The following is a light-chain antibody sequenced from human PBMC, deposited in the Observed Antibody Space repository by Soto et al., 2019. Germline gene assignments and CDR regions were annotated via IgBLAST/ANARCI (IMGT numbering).Light chain of an antibody. J-gene: IGKJ4*01. Sequence: DIQMTQSPSSLSASVGDRVTIACRASQNIGTFLNWYQKKPGKAPKLLIYAVSSLHSGVTSPFSGSGSGTDFTLSISSLQPEDFATYYCQRSYSTLPFGGGTKVEIK. V-gene: IGKV1-39*01. CDR3: QRSYSTLP. CDR2: AVS. CDR1: QNIGTF.